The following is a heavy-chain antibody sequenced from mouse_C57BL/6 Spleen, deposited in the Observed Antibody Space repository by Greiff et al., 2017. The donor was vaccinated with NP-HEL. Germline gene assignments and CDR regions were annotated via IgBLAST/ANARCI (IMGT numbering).Heavy chain of an antibody. CDR3: ARERSTMITTLFDY. V-gene: IGHV1-82*01. CDR2: IYPGDGDT. Sequence: VKLMESGPELVKPGASVKISCKASGYAFSSSWMNWVKQRPGKGLEWIGRIYPGDGDTNYNGKFKGKATLTADKSSSTAYMQLSSLTSEDSAVYFCARERSTMITTLFDYWGQGTTLTVSS. D-gene: IGHD2-4*01. CDR1: GYAFSSSW. J-gene: IGHJ2*01.